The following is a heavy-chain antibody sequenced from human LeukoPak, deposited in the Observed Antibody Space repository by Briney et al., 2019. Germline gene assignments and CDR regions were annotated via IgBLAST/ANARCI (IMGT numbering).Heavy chain of an antibody. CDR3: AKDRMLVEMATIVDY. CDR1: GFSLSSYA. D-gene: IGHD5-24*01. Sequence: GGSLRLSCAASGFSLSSYAMSWVRQAPGKGLEWVSAISGSGGSTYYADSVKGRFTISRDNSKNTLYLQMNSLRAEDTAVYYCAKDRMLVEMATIVDYWGQGTLVTVSS. CDR2: ISGSGGST. J-gene: IGHJ4*02. V-gene: IGHV3-23*01.